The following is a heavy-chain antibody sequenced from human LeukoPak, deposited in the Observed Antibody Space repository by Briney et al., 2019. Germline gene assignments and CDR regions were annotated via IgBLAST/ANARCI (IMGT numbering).Heavy chain of an antibody. CDR2: INPNSGGT. J-gene: IGHJ6*03. CDR1: GYTFTGYY. V-gene: IGHV1-2*02. CDR3: ARGGDYFNYYYYYMDV. D-gene: IGHD2/OR15-2a*01. Sequence: ASVKVSCKASGYTFTGYYMHWVRQAPGQGLEWMGWINPNSGGTNYAQKFQGRVTMTRDTSISTAYMELSRLRSDDTAVYYCARGGDYFNYYYYYMDVWGKGTTVTVSS.